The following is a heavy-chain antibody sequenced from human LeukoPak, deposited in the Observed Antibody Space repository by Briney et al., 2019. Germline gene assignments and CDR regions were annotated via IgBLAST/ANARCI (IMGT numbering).Heavy chain of an antibody. J-gene: IGHJ4*02. CDR2: IRSNGGGT. Sequence: PGGSLRLSCSASGFTFSGYCMNWVRQAPGKGLEYVSAIRSNGGGTNYADSVKGRFTISRDNSKNTLYLKMSSLTAEDTAVYYCVRLGGNDPHYWGQGTLVTVSS. CDR1: GFTFSGYC. V-gene: IGHV3-64D*06. D-gene: IGHD1-26*01. CDR3: VRLGGNDPHY.